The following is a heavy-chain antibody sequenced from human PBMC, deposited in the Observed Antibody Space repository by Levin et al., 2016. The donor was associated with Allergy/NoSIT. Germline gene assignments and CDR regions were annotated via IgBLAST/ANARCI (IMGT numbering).Heavy chain of an antibody. J-gene: IGHJ6*01. V-gene: IGHV5-51*01. Sequence: VRQMPGKGLEWMGIIYPGDSDTRYSPSFQGHVTISADKSTNTAYLQWSSLEASDTAIYYCARRKGRMIGGFYNGMDVWGQGTTVTVSS. CDR2: IYPGDSDT. CDR3: ARRKGRMIGGFYNGMDV. D-gene: IGHD3-16*01.